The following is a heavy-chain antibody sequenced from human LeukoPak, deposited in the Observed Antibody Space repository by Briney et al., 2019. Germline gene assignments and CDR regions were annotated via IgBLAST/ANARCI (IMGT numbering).Heavy chain of an antibody. V-gene: IGHV4-34*01. CDR3: ARRQYQLLSRFDP. CDR1: GGSFSGYY. Sequence: SETLSLTCAVYGGSFSGYYWSWIRQPPGKGLEWIGEINHSGSTNYNPSLKSRVTISVDTSKNQFSLKLSSVTAADTAVYYCARRQYQLLSRFDPWGQGTLVTVSS. CDR2: INHSGST. D-gene: IGHD2-2*01. J-gene: IGHJ5*02.